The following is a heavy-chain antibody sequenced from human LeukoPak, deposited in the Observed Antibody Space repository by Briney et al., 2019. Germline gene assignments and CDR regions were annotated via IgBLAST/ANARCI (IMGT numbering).Heavy chain of an antibody. CDR3: ARARPATAIVPYYFDY. Sequence: PSETLSLTCAVYGGSFSGYYWSWLRQPPGKGLEWIGEINHSGSTNYNPSLKSRVTISVDTSKNQFSLKLSSVTAADTAVYYCARARPATAIVPYYFDYWGQGTLVTVSS. CDR2: INHSGST. V-gene: IGHV4-34*01. D-gene: IGHD2-21*02. CDR1: GGSFSGYY. J-gene: IGHJ4*02.